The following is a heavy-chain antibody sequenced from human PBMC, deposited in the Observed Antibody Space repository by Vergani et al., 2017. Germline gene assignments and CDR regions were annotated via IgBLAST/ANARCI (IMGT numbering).Heavy chain of an antibody. V-gene: IGHV3-9*01. CDR1: GFTFDDYA. CDR2: ISWNSGSI. J-gene: IGHJ4*02. Sequence: EVQLVESGGGLVQPGRSLRLSCAASGFTFDDYAMHWVRQAPGKGLEWVSGISWNSGSIGYADSVKGRFTISRDNAKNSLYLQMNSLRAEETALYYCAKSAVVVVAATPFDYWGQGTLVTVSS. D-gene: IGHD2-15*01. CDR3: AKSAVVVVAATPFDY.